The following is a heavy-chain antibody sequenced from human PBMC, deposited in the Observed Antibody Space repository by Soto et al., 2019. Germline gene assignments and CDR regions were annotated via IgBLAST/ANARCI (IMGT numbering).Heavy chain of an antibody. V-gene: IGHV3-48*02. CDR2: IRSDGTTI. Sequence: EAHLVESGGGLVQPGGCLRVSCAASGFTFSDNPMNWVRLAPGKGLEWVSHIRSDGTTIYYADSVKGRFTISRDNAKNSLYLHMNSLRDEDTAIYYCVRDHDFAFDTWGQGTLVTVSS. CDR1: GFTFSDNP. D-gene: IGHD2-21*02. CDR3: VRDHDFAFDT. J-gene: IGHJ4*02.